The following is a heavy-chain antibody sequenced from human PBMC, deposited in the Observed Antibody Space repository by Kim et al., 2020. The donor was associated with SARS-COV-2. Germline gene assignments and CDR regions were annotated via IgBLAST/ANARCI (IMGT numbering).Heavy chain of an antibody. D-gene: IGHD6-19*01. Sequence: SETLSLTCAVYGGSFSGYYWSWIRQPPGKGLEWIGEINHSGSTNYNPSLKSRVTISVDTSKNQFSLKLSSVTAADTAVYYCARGTRQWLVRGPCYYYRDVWGKGTTVTVSS. CDR3: ARGTRQWLVRGPCYYYRDV. V-gene: IGHV4-34*01. CDR2: INHSGST. J-gene: IGHJ6*03. CDR1: GGSFSGYY.